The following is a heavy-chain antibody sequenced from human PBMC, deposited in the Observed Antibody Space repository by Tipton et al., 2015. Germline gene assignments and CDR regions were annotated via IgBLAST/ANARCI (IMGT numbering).Heavy chain of an antibody. Sequence: TLSLTCGVSGGSFSGFFWTWIRQPPGKGLEWIGGVYYSGSTYSNPALESRLIISVDTSKNLFSLRLTSVSAADTAVYYCARHKGPYNLRLDSWGQGTLVTVSS. CDR3: ARHKGPYNLRLDS. CDR1: GGSFSGFF. CDR2: VYYSGST. J-gene: IGHJ5*01. V-gene: IGHV4-59*08. D-gene: IGHD1-14*01.